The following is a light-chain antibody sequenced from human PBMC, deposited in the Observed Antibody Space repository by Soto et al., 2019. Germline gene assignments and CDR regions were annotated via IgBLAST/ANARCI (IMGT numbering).Light chain of an antibody. CDR3: QSYDSSLSGVV. V-gene: IGLV1-40*01. Sequence: QSVLTQPPSVSGAPGQRVTISCAGSSSNIGAGYDVQWYQQLPGTAPKLLIFGNNNRPSGVPDRFSGSKSDTSGSLAITGLQAEDEADYFCQSYDSSLSGVVFGGGTQLTVL. CDR2: GNN. J-gene: IGLJ2*01. CDR1: SSNIGAGYD.